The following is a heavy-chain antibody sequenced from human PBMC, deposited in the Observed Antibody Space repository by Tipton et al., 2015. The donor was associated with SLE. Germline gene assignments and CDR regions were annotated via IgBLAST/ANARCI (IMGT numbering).Heavy chain of an antibody. D-gene: IGHD6-13*01. J-gene: IGHJ5*02. Sequence: TLSLTCTVSGGSITSHYWSLIRQPPGKGLEWIGNILYSGDTNYNPSLKSRVTISVDTSKNQFSLKVSSVTAADTAVYYCARRDGYSSIWNWFDPWGQGTLVTVSS. CDR2: ILYSGDT. CDR1: GGSITSHY. CDR3: ARRDGYSSIWNWFDP. V-gene: IGHV4-59*11.